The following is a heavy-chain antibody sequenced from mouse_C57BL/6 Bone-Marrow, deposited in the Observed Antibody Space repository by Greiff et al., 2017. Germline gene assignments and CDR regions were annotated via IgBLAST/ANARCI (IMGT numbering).Heavy chain of an antibody. CDR3: APYAMDY. CDR2: IDPANGNT. Sequence: VQLQQSVAELVRPGASVKLSCTASGFNIKNTYINWVKQRPEQGLEWIGRIDPANGNTKYAPKFQGKATITADTSSNTAYLQLSSLTSEDTAIYYCAPYAMDYWGQGTSVTVSS. V-gene: IGHV14-3*01. J-gene: IGHJ4*01. CDR1: GFNIKNTY.